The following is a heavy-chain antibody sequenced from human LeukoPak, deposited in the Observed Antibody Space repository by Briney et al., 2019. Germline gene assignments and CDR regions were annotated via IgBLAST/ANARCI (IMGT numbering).Heavy chain of an antibody. V-gene: IGHV3-33*01. D-gene: IGHD3-16*02. CDR3: ATSLLRLGELSTPDY. CDR2: IWYDGSNK. J-gene: IGHJ4*02. Sequence: AGGSLRLSCAASGFTFSSYGMHWVRQAPGKGLEWVAVIWYDGSNKYYADSVKGRFTISRDNSKNTLYLQMNSLRAEDTAVYYCATSLLRLGELSTPDYWGQGTLVTVSS. CDR1: GFTFSSYG.